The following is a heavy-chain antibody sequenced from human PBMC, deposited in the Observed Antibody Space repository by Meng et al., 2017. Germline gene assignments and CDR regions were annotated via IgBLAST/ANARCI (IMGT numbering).Heavy chain of an antibody. CDR1: GFTFSSYW. CDR3: AKYSYGLGDYFDY. J-gene: IGHJ4*02. V-gene: IGHV3-74*01. D-gene: IGHD5-18*01. Sequence: EVQLVESGGGLVQPGGSLVLSCAASGFTFSSYWMHWVRQAPGKGLVWVSRINSDGSSTSYADSVKGRFTISRDNAKNTLYLQMNSLRAEDTALYYCAKYSYGLGDYFDYWGQGALVTVSS. CDR2: INSDGSST.